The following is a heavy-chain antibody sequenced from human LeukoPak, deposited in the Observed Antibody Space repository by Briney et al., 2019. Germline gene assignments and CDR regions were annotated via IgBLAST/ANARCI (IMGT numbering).Heavy chain of an antibody. CDR1: GFIFSSYA. CDR2: ISSSSSYI. J-gene: IGHJ4*02. D-gene: IGHD6-6*01. CDR3: ARDRRIAARFDY. Sequence: GGSLRLSCAASGFIFSSYAMSWIRQAPGKGLEWVSSISSSSSYIYYADSVKGRFTISRDNAKNSLYLQMNSLRAEDTAVYYCARDRRIAARFDYWGQGTLVTVSS. V-gene: IGHV3-21*01.